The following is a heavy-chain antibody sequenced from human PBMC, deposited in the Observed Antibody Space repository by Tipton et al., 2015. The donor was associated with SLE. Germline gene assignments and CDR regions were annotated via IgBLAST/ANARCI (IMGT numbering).Heavy chain of an antibody. V-gene: IGHV3-49*04. Sequence: SLRLSCTASGFTFGDAAMSWVRQAPGKGLEWVSFIRDKAYGGTIEYAASVKGRFTISRDDSKNVAYLQMNSLKTEDTGLYYCTAFTGKYYGYYFDYWGQGALVTVSS. CDR1: GFTFGDAA. CDR3: TAFTGKYYGYYFDY. D-gene: IGHD2/OR15-2a*01. J-gene: IGHJ4*02. CDR2: IRDKAYGGTI.